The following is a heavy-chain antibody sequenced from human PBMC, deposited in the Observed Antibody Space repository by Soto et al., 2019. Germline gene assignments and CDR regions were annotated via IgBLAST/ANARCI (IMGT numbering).Heavy chain of an antibody. CDR3: AKAWDMGRSYFDY. CDR2: ISWNSGSI. J-gene: IGHJ4*02. D-gene: IGHD3-10*01. CDR1: GFTFDDYA. V-gene: IGHV3-9*01. Sequence: EVQLVESGGGLVQPGRSLRLSCAASGFTFDDYAMHWVRQAPGKGLEWVSGISWNSGSIGYADSVKGRFTISRDNAKNSLYLQMNSLRAEDTALYYCAKAWDMGRSYFDYWGQGTLVTVSS.